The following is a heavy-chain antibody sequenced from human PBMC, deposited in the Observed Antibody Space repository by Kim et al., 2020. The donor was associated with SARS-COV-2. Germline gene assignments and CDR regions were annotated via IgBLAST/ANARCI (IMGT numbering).Heavy chain of an antibody. V-gene: IGHV3-11*06. CDR2: ISSSGSYT. D-gene: IGHD3-10*01. Sequence: GGSLRLSCAASGFTFSDYYMSWVRQAPGKGLEWVSYISSSGSYTNYADSVKGRFTISRDNAKNSLYLQMNSLRAEDTAVYYCARDLGTYGSGMFFAFWFGPWGQGTLVTLSS. CDR1: GFTFSDYY. CDR3: ARDLGTYGSGMFFAFWFGP. J-gene: IGHJ5*02.